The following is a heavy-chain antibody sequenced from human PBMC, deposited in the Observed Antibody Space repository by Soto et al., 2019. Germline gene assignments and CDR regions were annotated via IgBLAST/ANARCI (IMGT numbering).Heavy chain of an antibody. CDR2: ISAHNGNT. D-gene: IGHD6-6*01. J-gene: IGHJ6*02. Sequence: SVKVSCKASGYTFSSYGISWVRQAPGQGLEWMGWISAHNGNTNYAQKLQGRVTMTTDTSTSTAYMELRSLRSDDTAVYYCARDRLYESIAARQGLYYYYGMDVWGQGTTVTVS. CDR1: GYTFSSYG. V-gene: IGHV1-18*04. CDR3: ARDRLYESIAARQGLYYYYGMDV.